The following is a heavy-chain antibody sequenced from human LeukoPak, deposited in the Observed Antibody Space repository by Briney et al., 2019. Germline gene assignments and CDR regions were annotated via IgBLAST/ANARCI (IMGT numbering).Heavy chain of an antibody. J-gene: IGHJ4*02. V-gene: IGHV5-51*01. CDR2: IYPGDSDT. D-gene: IGHD3-16*02. CDR1: GYSFTSYW. Sequence: GESLKISCRGSGYSFTSYWIGWVRQMPGKGLEGVGIIYPGDSDTRYSPSFQGQVTISADKSISNAYLQWSSLKASDTAMYYCARTLWGSYRYGSDYWGQGTLVTVSS. CDR3: ARTLWGSYRYGSDY.